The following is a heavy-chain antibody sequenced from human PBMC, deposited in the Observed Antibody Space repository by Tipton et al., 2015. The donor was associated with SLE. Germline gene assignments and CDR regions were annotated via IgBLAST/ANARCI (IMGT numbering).Heavy chain of an antibody. CDR1: GGSISSYY. D-gene: IGHD3-10*01. CDR2: ASYSGRP. CDR3: ARADGSFCYYFMDG. Sequence: TLSLTCTVSGGSISSYYWSWIRQPPGKGLEWIGDASYSGRPNFNPSLKSRVTVSVDTSKNQISLRLSSVTAADSAVYYCARADGSFCYYFMDGWGKGTTVTVSS. J-gene: IGHJ6*03. V-gene: IGHV4-59*01.